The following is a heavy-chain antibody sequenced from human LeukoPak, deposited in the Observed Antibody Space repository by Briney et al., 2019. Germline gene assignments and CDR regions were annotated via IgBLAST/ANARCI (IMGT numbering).Heavy chain of an antibody. CDR3: ARKYYADWYFDL. V-gene: IGHV1-46*01. CDR1: GYTFTIYY. J-gene: IGHJ2*01. D-gene: IGHD2-2*01. CDR2: INPSGGST. Sequence: GASVKVSCKSSGYTFTIYYMHWVRQAPGQGLEWMGIINPSGGSTSYAQKFQGRVTMTRDTSTSTVYMELSSLRSEDTAVYYCARKYYADWYFDLWGRGTLVTVSS.